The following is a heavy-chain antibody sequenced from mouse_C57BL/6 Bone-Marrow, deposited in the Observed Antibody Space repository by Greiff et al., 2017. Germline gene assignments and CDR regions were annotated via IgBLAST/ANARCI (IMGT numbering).Heavy chain of an antibody. J-gene: IGHJ3*01. V-gene: IGHV1-80*01. Sequence: VQLQESGAELVKPGASVKISCKASGYAFSSYWMNWVKQRPGKGLEWIGQIDPGDGDTNSNGKFKGKATLTADKASSTAYMPLSSLTSEDSAVNFCAIRGQFLVAYWGQGTLVTVSA. CDR2: IDPGDGDT. CDR1: GYAFSSYW. D-gene: IGHD3-3*01. CDR3: AIRGQFLVAY.